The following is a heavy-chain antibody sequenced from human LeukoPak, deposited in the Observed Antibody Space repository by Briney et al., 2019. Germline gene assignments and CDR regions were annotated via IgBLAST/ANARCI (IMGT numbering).Heavy chain of an antibody. CDR1: GGSMSSFY. CDR3: ARLRQGYYCDY. Sequence: SETLSLTCTVSGGSMSSFYWSWIRPPPGKGLEYIGYISYSGSTNYNPSLKSRVTISVDTSKNQFSLKLSSVTAADTAVYYCARLRQGYYCDYWGQGTLVTVSS. J-gene: IGHJ4*02. CDR2: ISYSGST. V-gene: IGHV4-59*01.